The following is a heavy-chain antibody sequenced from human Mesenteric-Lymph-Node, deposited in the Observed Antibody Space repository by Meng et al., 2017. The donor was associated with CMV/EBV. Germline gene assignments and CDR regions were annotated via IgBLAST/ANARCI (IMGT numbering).Heavy chain of an antibody. V-gene: IGHV3-11*04. CDR2: ISESDNTI. CDR1: GFTFSDYY. Sequence: GESLKISCAASGFTFSDYYMSWIRQPPGKGLEWLSLISESDNTIYYADSVKGRFTISRDNANNSLFLQMHSLTADDTAVYYCARGRGRGYSYGTSDFWGQGTLVTVSS. J-gene: IGHJ1*01. CDR3: ARGRGRGYSYGTSDF. D-gene: IGHD5-18*01.